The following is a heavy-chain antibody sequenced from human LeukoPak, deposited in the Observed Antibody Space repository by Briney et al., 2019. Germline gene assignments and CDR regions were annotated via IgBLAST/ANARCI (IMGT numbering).Heavy chain of an antibody. D-gene: IGHD1-1*01. CDR1: GFTFNTYW. Sequence: GGSLRLSCAASGFTFNTYWMSWVRQAPGQGLEWVANINHDGSTKNYVDSVKGRFTISRDNAKNSLYLQMNTLRVEDTGVYYCASDRWNGVDYWGQGTLVTVSS. J-gene: IGHJ4*02. CDR2: INHDGSTK. V-gene: IGHV3-7*01. CDR3: ASDRWNGVDY.